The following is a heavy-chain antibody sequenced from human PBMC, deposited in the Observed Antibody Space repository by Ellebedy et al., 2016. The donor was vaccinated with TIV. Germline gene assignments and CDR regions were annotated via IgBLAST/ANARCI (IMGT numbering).Heavy chain of an antibody. J-gene: IGHJ4*02. CDR3: VKAWGD. D-gene: IGHD3-16*01. CDR1: GFTFSSYA. V-gene: IGHV3-64D*06. Sequence: GESLKISCSASGFTFSSYAMHWVRQAPGKGLEYVSAIVGNGGSTYYADSVKGRFTLSRDNSKNTLYLQMSSLRPEDTAVYYCVKAWGDWGQGTLVTVSS. CDR2: IVGNGGST.